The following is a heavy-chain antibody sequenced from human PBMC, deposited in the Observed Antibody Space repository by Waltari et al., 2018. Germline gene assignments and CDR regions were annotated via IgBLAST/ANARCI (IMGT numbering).Heavy chain of an antibody. D-gene: IGHD7-27*01. J-gene: IGHJ3*01. CDR1: GGTFSSYA. CDR2: IIPSLGTA. Sequence: QVQLVQSGAEVKKPGSSVKVSCKASGGTFSSYAISWVRQAPGQGLEWMGGIIPSLGTANDAQKFQSRVTSTTDESTSTAYMELSSLRAEDTAEYYGATGDPGALWGQGKMVTVAS. CDR3: ATGDPGAL. V-gene: IGHV1-69*05.